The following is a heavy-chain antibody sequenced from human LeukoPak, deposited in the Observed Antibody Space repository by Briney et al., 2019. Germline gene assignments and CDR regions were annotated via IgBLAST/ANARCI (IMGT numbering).Heavy chain of an antibody. D-gene: IGHD1-7*01. CDR1: GYTFTGYY. J-gene: IGHJ4*02. Sequence: ASVKVSCKASGYTFTGYYMHWVRQAPGRGLEWMGWINPNSGGTNYAQKFQGRVTMTRDTSISTAYMELSRLRSDDTAVYYCARAWAGTTLVALSYWGQGTLVTVSS. CDR2: INPNSGGT. V-gene: IGHV1-2*02. CDR3: ARAWAGTTLVALSY.